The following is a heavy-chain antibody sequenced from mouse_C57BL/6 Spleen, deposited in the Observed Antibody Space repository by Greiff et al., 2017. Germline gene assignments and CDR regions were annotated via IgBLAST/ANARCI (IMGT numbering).Heavy chain of an antibody. V-gene: IGHV1-80*01. CDR2: IYPGDGDT. Sequence: VQLQQSGAELVKPGASVKISCKASGYAFSSYWMNWVKQRPGKGLEWIGQIYPGDGDTNYNGKFKGKATLTADKSSSTAYMQLSSLTSEDSAVYFCARYGNYAYYFDYWGQGTTLTVSS. CDR3: ARYGNYAYYFDY. D-gene: IGHD2-1*01. CDR1: GYAFSSYW. J-gene: IGHJ2*01.